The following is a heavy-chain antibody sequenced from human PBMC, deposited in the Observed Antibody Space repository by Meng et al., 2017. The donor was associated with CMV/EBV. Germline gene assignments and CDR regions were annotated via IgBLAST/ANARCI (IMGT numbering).Heavy chain of an antibody. V-gene: IGHV3-21*01. J-gene: IGHJ5*02. CDR1: EFTFSSYV. CDR3: VRDASYGGDL. D-gene: IGHD4-23*01. Sequence: ETLSLTCAASEFTFSSYVMNWVRQAPGKGLEWVSSISGSSTYIYYADSVKDRFTISRDNARKSLYLEMNSLRAEDTAVYYCVRDASYGGDLWGQGTLVTVSS. CDR2: ISGSSTYI.